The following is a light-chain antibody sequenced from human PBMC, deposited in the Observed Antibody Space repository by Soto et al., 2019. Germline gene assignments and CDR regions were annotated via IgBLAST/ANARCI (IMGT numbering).Light chain of an antibody. CDR1: QGINNY. Sequence: DIQMTQSPSSLSASGGDRVTITCRASQGINNYVAWYQQKPGKAPKLLIYAASTLQSGVPSRFSGSGSGTDFTLTISSLQPADVATYSCQKYNSVPLFGPGTRVDIK. CDR3: QKYNSVPL. J-gene: IGKJ3*01. CDR2: AAS. V-gene: IGKV1-27*01.